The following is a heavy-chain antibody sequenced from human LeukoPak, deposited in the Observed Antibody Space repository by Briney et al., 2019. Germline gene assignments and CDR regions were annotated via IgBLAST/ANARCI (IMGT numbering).Heavy chain of an antibody. CDR2: VYPSDSDT. Sequence: GESLKISCKGSEDSFTTYWIGWVRQMPGKGLEWMGIVYPSDSDTRISPSFQGQVTISADKSISTAYLQWSSLKASDTAMYYCARLPPRTDNWFDPWGQGTLVTVSS. V-gene: IGHV5-51*01. CDR3: ARLPPRTDNWFDP. CDR1: EDSFTTYW. D-gene: IGHD1-1*01. J-gene: IGHJ5*02.